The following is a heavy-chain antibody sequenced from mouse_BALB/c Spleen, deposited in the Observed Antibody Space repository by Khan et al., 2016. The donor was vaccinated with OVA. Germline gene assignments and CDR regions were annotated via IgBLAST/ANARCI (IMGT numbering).Heavy chain of an antibody. CDR2: ILYSGST. J-gene: IGHJ3*01. CDR1: GDSITSGY. CDR3: ARSTCRYAFAY. V-gene: IGHV3-8*02. Sequence: EVKLQESGPSLVKPSQTLSLTCSVTGDSITSGYWCWIRKFPGNKLEYMGYILYSGSTYYNPSIKSRISITRHISQNQYYLQLNSVTTEDTATYYCARSTCRYAFAYWGQGTLVTVSA. D-gene: IGHD2-14*01.